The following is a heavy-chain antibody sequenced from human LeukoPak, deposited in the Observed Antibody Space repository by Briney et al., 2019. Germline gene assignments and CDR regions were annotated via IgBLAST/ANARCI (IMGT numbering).Heavy chain of an antibody. CDR1: SGSISSGDYY. CDR2: IYYSGST. V-gene: IGHV4-30-4*01. CDR3: ARDQIAMVRGVIEDY. D-gene: IGHD3-10*01. J-gene: IGHJ4*02. Sequence: SQTLSLTCTVCSGSISSGDYYWSWIRQPPGKGLQWMGYIYYSGSTYYNPSLKSRVTISVDTSKNQFSLKLSSVTASDTAVYYCARDQIAMVRGVIEDYWGQGTLVTVSS.